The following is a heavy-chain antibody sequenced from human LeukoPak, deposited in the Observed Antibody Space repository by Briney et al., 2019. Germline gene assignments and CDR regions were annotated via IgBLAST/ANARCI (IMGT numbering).Heavy chain of an antibody. J-gene: IGHJ4*02. Sequence: GGSLRLSCAASGFTFSSYGMHWVRQAPGKGLEWVAIIWYDGSNNYYADSVKGRFTISRDNSKNTLSLQMNSLRAEDTAVYYCARDSIAVAGCFDSWSQGTLVTVSS. D-gene: IGHD6-19*01. CDR3: ARDSIAVAGCFDS. CDR2: IWYDGSNN. V-gene: IGHV3-33*01. CDR1: GFTFSSYG.